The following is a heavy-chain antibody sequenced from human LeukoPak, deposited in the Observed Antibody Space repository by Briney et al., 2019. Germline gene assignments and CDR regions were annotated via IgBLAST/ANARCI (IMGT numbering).Heavy chain of an antibody. J-gene: IGHJ4*02. CDR1: VAPSVVTT. V-gene: IGHV4-59*08. Sequence: SETCPSPALSLVAPSVVTTGAGSGSPQGRDWSGLGIYYSGSTNYNPSLKSRVTISVDTSKNQFSLKLSSVTAADTAVYYCASYDSSGASGYWGQGTLVTVSS. CDR3: ASYDSSGASGY. D-gene: IGHD3-22*01. CDR2: YYSGST.